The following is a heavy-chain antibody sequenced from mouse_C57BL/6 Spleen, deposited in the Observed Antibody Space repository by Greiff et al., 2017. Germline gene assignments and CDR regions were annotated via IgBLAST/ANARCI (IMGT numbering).Heavy chain of an antibody. J-gene: IGHJ3*01. D-gene: IGHD2-4*01. CDR3: ATIYYDYPFAY. CDR2: ISGGGGNT. CDR1: GFTFSSYT. V-gene: IGHV5-9*01. Sequence: EVQVVESGGGLVKPGGSLKLSCAASGFTFSSYTMSWVRQTPEKRLEWVATISGGGGNTYYPDSVKGRFTISRDNAKNTLYLQMSSLRSEDTALYYCATIYYDYPFAYWGQGTLVTVSA.